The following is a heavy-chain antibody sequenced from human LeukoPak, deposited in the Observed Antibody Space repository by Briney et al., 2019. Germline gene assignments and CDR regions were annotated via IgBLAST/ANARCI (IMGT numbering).Heavy chain of an antibody. D-gene: IGHD1-26*01. CDR1: GLTFSSYW. CDR3: ARGGSPPEALGDTFDV. J-gene: IGHJ3*01. Sequence: PGGSLRLSCAASGLTFSSYWMHWVRQAPGKGLVWFSRVKSDGSSTNYADSVKGRFTVSRDNAKNTLILQMNSLRAEDTAVYYCARGGSPPEALGDTFDVWGHGTLVTVSS. V-gene: IGHV3-74*01. CDR2: VKSDGSST.